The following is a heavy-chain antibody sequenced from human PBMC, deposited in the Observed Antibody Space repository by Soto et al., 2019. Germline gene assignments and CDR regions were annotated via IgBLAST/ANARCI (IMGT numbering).Heavy chain of an antibody. CDR2: IIPILGIA. CDR3: ARGVVAAPAEYMDV. CDR1: GDTFSSYT. D-gene: IGHD6-13*01. Sequence: GASVKVSCKASGDTFSSYTISWVRQAPGQGLEWMGRIIPILGIANYAQKFQGRVTITADKSTSTAYMELSSLRSEDTAVYCCARGVVAAPAEYMDVWGKGTTVTVSS. J-gene: IGHJ6*03. V-gene: IGHV1-69*02.